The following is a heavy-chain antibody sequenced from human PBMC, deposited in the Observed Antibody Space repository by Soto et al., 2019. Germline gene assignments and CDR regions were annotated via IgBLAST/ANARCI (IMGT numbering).Heavy chain of an antibody. CDR3: AKDGCHHHEP. CDR1: GFTFSSCS. D-gene: IGHD2-15*01. Sequence: PGGSLRLSCAASGFTFSSCSMNWVRQAPGKGLEWVSYISSSSNIIYYADSVKGRFTISRDDAKNSLFLQMNSLRAEDAAVYYCAKDGCHHHEPWGQGTLVTDPS. CDR2: ISSSSNII. J-gene: IGHJ5*02. V-gene: IGHV3-48*01.